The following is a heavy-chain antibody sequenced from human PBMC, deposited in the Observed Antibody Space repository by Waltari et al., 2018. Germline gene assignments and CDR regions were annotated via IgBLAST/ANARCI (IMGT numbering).Heavy chain of an antibody. J-gene: IGHJ5*02. CDR2: INHSGST. CDR3: ARGIAGLRWFDP. Sequence: QVQLQQWGAGLLKPSETLSLTCAVYGGSFSGYYWSWIRQPPGKGLEWIVEINHSGSTNYNPSLKSRVTISVDTSKNQFSLKLSSVTAADTAVYYCARGIAGLRWFDPWGQGTLVTVSS. CDR1: GGSFSGYY. D-gene: IGHD6-13*01. V-gene: IGHV4-34*01.